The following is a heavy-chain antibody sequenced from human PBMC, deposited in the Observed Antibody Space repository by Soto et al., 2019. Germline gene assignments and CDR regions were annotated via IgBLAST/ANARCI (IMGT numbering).Heavy chain of an antibody. CDR2: IIPSFATG. CDR3: ARSYYGSGSYWFYGMDV. V-gene: IGHV1-69*06. J-gene: IGHJ6*02. Sequence: QVQLVQSGAEVQKPGSSVKVSCKASGGTFGNSAISWVRQAPGQGLEWMGGIIPSFATGNSAPEFQGRLTITADKSTTTAYMELSSLRSEDTAVYYCARSYYGSGSYWFYGMDVWGQGTTVTVSS. CDR1: GGTFGNSA. D-gene: IGHD3-10*01.